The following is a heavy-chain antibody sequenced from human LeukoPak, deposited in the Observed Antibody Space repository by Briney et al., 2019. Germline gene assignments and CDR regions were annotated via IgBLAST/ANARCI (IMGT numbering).Heavy chain of an antibody. Sequence: NPSETLSLTCTVSGGSVSSGSYYWSWIRQPPGKGLEWIGYVYYSGSTNYNPSLKSRVTISLDASKNQFSLKLSSVTAADTAVYYCSRDNYYEGAFDVWGQGTMVTVSS. J-gene: IGHJ3*01. CDR3: SRDNYYEGAFDV. CDR1: GGSVSSGSYY. D-gene: IGHD3-22*01. CDR2: VYYSGST. V-gene: IGHV4-61*01.